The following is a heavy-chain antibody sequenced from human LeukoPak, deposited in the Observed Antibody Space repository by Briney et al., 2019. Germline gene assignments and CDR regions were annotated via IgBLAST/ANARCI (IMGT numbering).Heavy chain of an antibody. D-gene: IGHD4/OR15-4a*01. J-gene: IGHJ4*02. Sequence: SETLSLTCSVSGASITTYYWSWIRQPPGKGLEWIAYIHYSGSTSYNPSLKSRLTISLDTSKNQFSLKLTSVTAADTAVYYCARGRYGAYGDYWGQGTLVTVSS. CDR3: ARGRYGAYGDY. CDR1: GASITTYY. CDR2: IHYSGST. V-gene: IGHV4-59*12.